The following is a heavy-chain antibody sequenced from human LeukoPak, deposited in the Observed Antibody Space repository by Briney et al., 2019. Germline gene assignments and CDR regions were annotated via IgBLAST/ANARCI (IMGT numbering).Heavy chain of an antibody. D-gene: IGHD2-21*01. J-gene: IGHJ3*02. CDR3: ARDAHFGGVFDI. CDR1: RFTFDDYA. Sequence: GGSLRLSCAASRFTFDDYAMSWVRQAPGKGLEWVSGINWNGGSTGYVDSVKGRFAISRDNAKNSLYLQMNSLRGEDTALYYCARDAHFGGVFDIWGQGTMVTVSS. CDR2: INWNGGST. V-gene: IGHV3-20*04.